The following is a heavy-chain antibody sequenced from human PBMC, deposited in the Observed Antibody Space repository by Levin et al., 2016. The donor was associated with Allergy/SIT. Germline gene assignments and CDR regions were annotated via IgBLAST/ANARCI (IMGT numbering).Heavy chain of an antibody. CDR3: TTEEVLLWFGELFTAFDI. Sequence: VRQAPGKGLEWVGRIKSKTDGGTTDYAAPVKGRFTISRDDSKNTLYLQMNSLKTEDTAVYYCTTEEVLLWFGELFTAFDIWGQGTMVTVSS. D-gene: IGHD3-10*01. V-gene: IGHV3-15*01. J-gene: IGHJ3*02. CDR2: IKSKTDGGTT.